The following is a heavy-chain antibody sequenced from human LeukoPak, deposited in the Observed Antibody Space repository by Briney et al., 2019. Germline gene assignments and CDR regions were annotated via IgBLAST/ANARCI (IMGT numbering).Heavy chain of an antibody. CDR2: IYAGGST. Sequence: PGGSLTLSCAPSGLTVSSSYMSWARHAPGKGLEWVSVIYAGGSTYFPDSVKGRFTISREHSKNTLYLQMNSLRAEHTAVYCGARRKSSSHASDVWGQGTMVTVSS. J-gene: IGHJ3*01. V-gene: IGHV3-66*01. CDR3: ARRKSSSHASDV. D-gene: IGHD6-6*01. CDR1: GLTVSSSY.